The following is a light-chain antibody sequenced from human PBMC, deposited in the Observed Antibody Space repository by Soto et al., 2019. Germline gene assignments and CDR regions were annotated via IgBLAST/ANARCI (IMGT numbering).Light chain of an antibody. J-gene: IGKJ4*01. CDR1: QSVSNSY. V-gene: IGKV3-20*01. CDR2: GAS. CDR3: QQYGSSPRVT. Sequence: EIVLTQSPGTLSLSPGERATLSCRASQSVSNSYLAWYQQKPGQAPRLLIYGASSRATGIPDRFSGSGSGTDFTLTISRLEPEDFAVYYCQQYGSSPRVTFGGGTKVEIK.